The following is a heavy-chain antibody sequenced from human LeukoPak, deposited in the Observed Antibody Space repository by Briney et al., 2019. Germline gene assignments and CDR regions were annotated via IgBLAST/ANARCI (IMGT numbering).Heavy chain of an antibody. J-gene: IGHJ3*02. CDR1: QFNFNSYG. CDR2: ISGSGGST. CDR3: AKDPNGDYIGTFDI. Sequence: GGSLRLSFATSQFNFNSYGMTWVRQAPGKGLEWVSSISGSGGSTQYADSVQGRFTISRDNSKNTLYLQMNSLRAEDTAVYYCAKDPNGDYIGTFDIWGQGTMVTVSS. V-gene: IGHV3-23*01. D-gene: IGHD4-17*01.